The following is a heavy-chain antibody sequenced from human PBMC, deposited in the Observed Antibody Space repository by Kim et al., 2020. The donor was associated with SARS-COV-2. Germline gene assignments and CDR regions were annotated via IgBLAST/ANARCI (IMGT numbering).Heavy chain of an antibody. CDR3: AREGSDGADYYYGMDV. D-gene: IGHD4-17*01. J-gene: IGHJ6*02. CDR2: IYYSGST. Sequence: TLSLTCTVSGGSISSGGYYWSWIRQHPGKGLEWIGYIYYSGSTYYNPSLKSRVTISVDTSKNQFSLKLSSVTAADTAVYYCAREGSDGADYYYGMDVWGQGTTVTVSS. CDR1: GGSISSGGYY. V-gene: IGHV4-31*03.